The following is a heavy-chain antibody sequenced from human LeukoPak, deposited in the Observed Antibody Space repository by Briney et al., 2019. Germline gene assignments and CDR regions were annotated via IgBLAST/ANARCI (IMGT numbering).Heavy chain of an antibody. V-gene: IGHV4-38-2*02. Sequence: SETLSLTCTVSAYSITYGHQWGWIRHSPGRGLEWIGHIYYGGSTSYNPSVKSRVTLSVDTSKNQSSLNLTSVTAADTAVYYCARLKSPSYGASNFDYWGQGTLVTVSS. CDR1: AYSITYGHQ. CDR3: ARLKSPSYGASNFDY. D-gene: IGHD3-16*01. J-gene: IGHJ4*02. CDR2: IYYGGST.